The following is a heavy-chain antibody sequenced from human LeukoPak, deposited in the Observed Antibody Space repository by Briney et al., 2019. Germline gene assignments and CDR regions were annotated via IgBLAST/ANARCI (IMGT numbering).Heavy chain of an antibody. CDR3: ARDIAVAGTNFDY. Sequence: ASVKVSCKASGYTFTGYYMHWVRQAPGQGLEWMGWINPNSGGTNYAQKFQGRVTMTRDTSISTAYMELSRLRSDDTAVYYCARDIAVAGTNFDYWGQGTLVTVSS. J-gene: IGHJ4*02. V-gene: IGHV1-2*02. D-gene: IGHD6-19*01. CDR1: GYTFTGYY. CDR2: INPNSGGT.